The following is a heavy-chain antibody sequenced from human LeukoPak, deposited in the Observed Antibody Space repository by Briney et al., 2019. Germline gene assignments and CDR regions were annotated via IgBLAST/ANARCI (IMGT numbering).Heavy chain of an antibody. D-gene: IGHD3-10*01. CDR2: SSDSGST. CDR3: PRRGFGDY. V-gene: IGHV4-59*08. Sequence: SETLSVTRICSGVSHRCYFWSRLRQPRGKGLECIGYSSDSGSTNYNPCLQSRFTISRDTSKNQFSMKLNSVTDADTSVYYCPRRGFGDYWGLGTLVTVSS. CDR1: GVSHRCYF. J-gene: IGHJ4*02.